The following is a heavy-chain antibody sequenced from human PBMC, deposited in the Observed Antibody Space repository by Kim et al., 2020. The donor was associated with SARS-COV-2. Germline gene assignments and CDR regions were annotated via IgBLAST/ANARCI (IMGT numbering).Heavy chain of an antibody. Sequence: GGSLRLSCAASGFTFDDYTMHWVRQAPGKGLEWVSLISWDGGSTYYADSVKGRFTISRDNSKNSLYLQMNSLRTEDTALYYCAKGWGSSSLGATFDYWGQGTLVTVSS. CDR1: GFTFDDYT. CDR2: ISWDGGST. J-gene: IGHJ4*02. D-gene: IGHD6-6*01. CDR3: AKGWGSSSLGATFDY. V-gene: IGHV3-43*01.